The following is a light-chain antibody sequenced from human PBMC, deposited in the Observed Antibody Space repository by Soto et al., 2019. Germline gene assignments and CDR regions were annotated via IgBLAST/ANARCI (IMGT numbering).Light chain of an antibody. CDR3: KQYGSSPRT. V-gene: IGKV3-20*01. J-gene: IGKJ1*01. CDR2: GAS. Sequence: EIVLTQSPGTLSLSPGERATLSCRASQSVSSSYLAWYQQKPGQAHRLLIYGASSRATGIQDRFSGSGSGTDFTLTITRLEPEDFAVYYCKQYGSSPRTFGQGTKVDIK. CDR1: QSVSSSY.